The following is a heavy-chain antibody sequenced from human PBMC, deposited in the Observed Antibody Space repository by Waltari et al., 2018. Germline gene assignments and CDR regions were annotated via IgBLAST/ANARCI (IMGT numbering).Heavy chain of an antibody. D-gene: IGHD3-10*01. CDR1: GGSISSYY. CDR2: IYYSGST. J-gene: IGHJ4*02. Sequence: QVQLQESGPGLVKPSETLSLTCTVSGGSISSYYWSWIRQPPGKGLEWIGYIYYSGSTNYNPSLKSRVTISVDTSKNQFSLKLSSVTAADTAVYYCARQAGIDYWGQGTLVTVSS. V-gene: IGHV4-59*08. CDR3: ARQAGIDY.